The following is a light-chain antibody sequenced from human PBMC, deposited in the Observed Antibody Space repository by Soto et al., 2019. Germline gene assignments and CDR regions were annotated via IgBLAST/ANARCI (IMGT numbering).Light chain of an antibody. CDR3: SSYTDSSIYV. J-gene: IGLJ1*01. V-gene: IGLV2-14*01. CDR2: QVN. CDR1: SSDLAIYNY. Sequence: QSALTQPASVSGSPGQSITISCTGTSSDLAIYNYVSWYQQQPGKAPKLMIYQVNNRPSGVSNRFSGSRSGNTASLTISGLQAEDEADYYCSSYTDSSIYVFGTGTKLTVL.